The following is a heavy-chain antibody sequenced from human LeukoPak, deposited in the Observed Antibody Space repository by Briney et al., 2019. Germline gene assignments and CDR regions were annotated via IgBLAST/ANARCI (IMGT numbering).Heavy chain of an antibody. CDR2: ISWNSGSI. D-gene: IGHD1-26*01. CDR3: AKDSGSYTFDY. J-gene: IGHJ4*02. CDR1: GFTFDDYA. V-gene: IGHV3-9*01. Sequence: GGSLRLSCAASGFTFDDYAMHWVRQAPGKGLEWVSGISWNSGSIGYADSVKGRFTISRDNAKNSLYLQMNSLRAEDTALYYCAKDSGSYTFDYWGQGTLVTVSS.